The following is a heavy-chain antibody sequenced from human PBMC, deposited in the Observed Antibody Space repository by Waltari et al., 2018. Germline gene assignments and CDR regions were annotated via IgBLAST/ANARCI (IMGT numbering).Heavy chain of an antibody. CDR1: GGSISSGSYY. CDR3: ARGNTNYYYYGMDV. J-gene: IGHJ6*02. V-gene: IGHV4-61*02. D-gene: IGHD3-3*01. CDR2: IYTSGST. Sequence: QVQLQESGPGLVKPSQTLSLTCTVSGGSISSGSYYWSWIRQPAGKGLEWIGRIYTSGSTNYNPSLKSRVTISVDTSKNQFSPKLSSVTAADTAVYYCARGNTNYYYYGMDVWGQGTTVTVSS.